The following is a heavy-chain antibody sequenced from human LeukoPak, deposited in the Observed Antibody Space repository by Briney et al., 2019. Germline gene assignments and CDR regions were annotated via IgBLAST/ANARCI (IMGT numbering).Heavy chain of an antibody. V-gene: IGHV1-24*01. CDR2: FDPEDGET. D-gene: IGHD4-17*01. CDR3: ATGVSSTVTTGSFDY. CDR1: GYTFTGYY. J-gene: IGHJ4*02. Sequence: ASVKVSCKASGYTFTGYYMHWVRQAPGQGLEWMGGFDPEDGETIYAQKFQGRVTMTEDTSTDTAYMELSSLRSEDTAVYYCATGVSSTVTTGSFDYWGQGTLVTVSS.